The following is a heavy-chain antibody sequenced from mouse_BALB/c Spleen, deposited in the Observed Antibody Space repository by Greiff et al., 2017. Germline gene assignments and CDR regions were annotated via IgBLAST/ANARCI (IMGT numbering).Heavy chain of an antibody. V-gene: IGHV5-6-4*01. CDR1: GFTFSSYT. CDR2: ISSGGSYT. CDR3: TRDYGSRRGYFDY. D-gene: IGHD1-1*01. Sequence: EVQGVESGGGLVKPGGSLKLSCAASGFTFSSYTMSWVRQTPEKRLEWVATISSGGSYTYYPDSVKGRFTISRDNAKNTLYLQMSSLKSEDTAMYYCTRDYGSRRGYFDYWGQGTTLTVSS. J-gene: IGHJ2*01.